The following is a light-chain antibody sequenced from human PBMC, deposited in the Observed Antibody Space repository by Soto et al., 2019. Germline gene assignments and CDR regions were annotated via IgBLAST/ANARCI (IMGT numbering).Light chain of an antibody. J-gene: IGKJ1*01. Sequence: AIPMTQSPFSLSASVGDRVTITCRASQDIGRKVGWYQQKPGKAPKLLIYAASTLHSGVPSRFSGSGSGSDFTLAISSLQPEDFATYYCLHDYNFPRTFGQGTKVEIK. V-gene: IGKV1-6*01. CDR2: AAS. CDR1: QDIGRK. CDR3: LHDYNFPRT.